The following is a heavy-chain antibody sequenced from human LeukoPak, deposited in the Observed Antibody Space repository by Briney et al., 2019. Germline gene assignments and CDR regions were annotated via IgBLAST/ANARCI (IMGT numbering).Heavy chain of an antibody. CDR2: MNPNSGNT. D-gene: IGHD3-22*01. J-gene: IGHJ4*02. V-gene: IGHV1-8*03. Sequence: ASVKVSCKASGYTVTAYDINWVRQATGQGLECMGWMNPNSGNTGYAQKFQGRVTITRNTSISTAYMELSSLRSEDTAVYYCARGWSFDSASRSDFWGQGTLVTVSS. CDR3: ARGWSFDSASRSDF. CDR1: GYTVTAYD.